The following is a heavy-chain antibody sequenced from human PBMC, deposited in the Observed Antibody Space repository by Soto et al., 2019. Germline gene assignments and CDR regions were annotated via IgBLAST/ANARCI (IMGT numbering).Heavy chain of an antibody. V-gene: IGHV3-74*01. CDR2: INSDGSST. CDR3: VRGEGGWETY. J-gene: IGHJ4*02. D-gene: IGHD6-19*01. CDR1: GFTFSSYW. Sequence: EVQLMESGGGLVQPGGSLRLSCAASGFTFSSYWMHWVRQAPGKGLVWVSRINSDGSSTTYADSVKGRFTITRDNAKNTLYLQMNSLRAEDTAVYYCVRGEGGWETYWGQGTLVTVSS.